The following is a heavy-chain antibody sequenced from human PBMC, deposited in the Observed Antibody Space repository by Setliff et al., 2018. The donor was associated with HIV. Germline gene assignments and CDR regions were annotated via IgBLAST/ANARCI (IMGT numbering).Heavy chain of an antibody. CDR2: IYYDGRT. J-gene: IGHJ3*02. CDR3: TRQSPVAGSGAFDI. Sequence: PSETLSLTCTVSGGSIRTGAYYWGWIRQPPGKGLEWIGSIYYDGRTFYKPSLKSRLTISVDTSRNQFSLRVTSVTATDTAVYYCTRQSPVAGSGAFDIWGQGTMVTVSS. D-gene: IGHD6-19*01. CDR1: GGSIRTGAYY. V-gene: IGHV4-39*01.